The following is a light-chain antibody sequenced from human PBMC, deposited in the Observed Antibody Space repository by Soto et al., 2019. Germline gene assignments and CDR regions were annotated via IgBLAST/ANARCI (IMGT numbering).Light chain of an antibody. Sequence: DIQMTQSPSTLSASVGDRVTITCRASQSISSWLAWYQQKPGTAPKLLIYKASTLESGVPSRFSGSGSGTEFTPTISSLQPDDFATYYCQQYVTAFRSFGQGTKVDIK. V-gene: IGKV1-5*03. J-gene: IGKJ1*01. CDR3: QQYVTAFRS. CDR1: QSISSW. CDR2: KAS.